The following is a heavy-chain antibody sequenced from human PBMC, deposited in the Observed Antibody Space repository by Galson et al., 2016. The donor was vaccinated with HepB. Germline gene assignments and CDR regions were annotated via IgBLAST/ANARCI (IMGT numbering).Heavy chain of an antibody. CDR3: ARGSLWYDY. J-gene: IGHJ4*02. V-gene: IGHV4-38-2*01. D-gene: IGHD6-13*01. Sequence: ETLSLTCAVSGYSISSGYQWGWIRQPPGKGLEWIGSIYHSGSTYYNPSLKSRVTISVDTSKNQFTLKLSSVPAADSAVYYCARGSLWYDYWGQGTLVTVSS. CDR1: GYSISSGYQ. CDR2: IYHSGST.